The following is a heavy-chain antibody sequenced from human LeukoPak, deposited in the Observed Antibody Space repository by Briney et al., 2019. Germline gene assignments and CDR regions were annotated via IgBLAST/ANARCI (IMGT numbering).Heavy chain of an antibody. CDR1: GFTFTSSA. CDR2: IVVGSGNT. CDR3: AAESVVGATYWYFDL. D-gene: IGHD1-26*01. J-gene: IGHJ2*01. Sequence: GASVKVSCKASGFTFTSSAVQWVRQARGQRLEWIGWIVVGSGNTNYAQKFQERVTITRDMSTSTAYMELSSLRSEDTAVYYCAAESVVGATYWYFDLWGRGTLVTVSS. V-gene: IGHV1-58*01.